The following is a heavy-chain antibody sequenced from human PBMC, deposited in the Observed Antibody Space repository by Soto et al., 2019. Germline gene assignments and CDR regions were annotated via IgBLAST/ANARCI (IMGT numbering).Heavy chain of an antibody. CDR2: IIPIFGTA. Sequence: QVQLVQSGAEVKKPGSSVKVSCKASGGTFSSYAISWVRQAPGQGLEWMGGIIPIFGTANYAQKFQGRVTITADKSTSTAYMELSSLRSEDTAVYYCARDSISNLAAYYYGMDVWGQVTTVTVSS. D-gene: IGHD3-9*01. CDR1: GGTFSSYA. V-gene: IGHV1-69*06. CDR3: ARDSISNLAAYYYGMDV. J-gene: IGHJ6*02.